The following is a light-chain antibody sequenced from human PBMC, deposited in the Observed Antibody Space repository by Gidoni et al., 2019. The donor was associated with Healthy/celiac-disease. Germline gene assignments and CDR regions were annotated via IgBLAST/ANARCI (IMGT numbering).Light chain of an antibody. Sequence: EIVLTQSPATLSLSPGERATLSCRASQSVSSYVAWYQQKPGQAPRLLIYDASNRATGIPARFSGSGSGTDFTLTISSLEPEDFAVYYCQQRSNWPKYTFXQXTKLEIK. CDR3: QQRSNWPKYT. CDR1: QSVSSY. V-gene: IGKV3-11*01. J-gene: IGKJ2*01. CDR2: DAS.